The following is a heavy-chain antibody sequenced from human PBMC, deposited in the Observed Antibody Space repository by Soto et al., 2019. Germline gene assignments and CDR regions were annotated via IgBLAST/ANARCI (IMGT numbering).Heavy chain of an antibody. V-gene: IGHV1-69*12. J-gene: IGHJ4*02. CDR1: GGTFSSYA. Sequence: QVQLVQSGAEVKKPGSSVKVSCKASGGTFSSYAISWVRQAPGQGREWMGGIIPIFGTANYAQKFKGRVTITADESTSTTYMELSRLRNEVTAVYYCTREKRGKDGYYFDYWGQGTLVTVSS. CDR2: IIPIFGTA. CDR3: TREKRGKDGYYFDY. D-gene: IGHD5-12*01.